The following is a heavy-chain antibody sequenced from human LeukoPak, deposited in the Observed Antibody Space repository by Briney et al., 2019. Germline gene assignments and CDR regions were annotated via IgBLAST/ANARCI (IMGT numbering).Heavy chain of an antibody. CDR3: ARGAMATTPFFDY. CDR2: VYYTGST. V-gene: IGHV4-59*01. J-gene: IGHJ4*02. Sequence: SETLSLTCPVSGGSISNYYYWTWIRPPPGKGLEWIGYVYYTGSTNFNPSLKSRITMSLDTSRNQFSLKLTSLTAADTAVYYCARGAMATTPFFDYWGQGTLVTVSS. D-gene: IGHD5-24*01. CDR1: GGSISNYY.